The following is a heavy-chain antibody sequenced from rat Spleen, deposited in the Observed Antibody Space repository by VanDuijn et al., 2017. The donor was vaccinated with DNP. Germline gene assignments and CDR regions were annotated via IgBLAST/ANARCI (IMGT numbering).Heavy chain of an antibody. D-gene: IGHD4-4*01. CDR1: GFTFSDYY. CDR3: ARGSGTYYWYFDF. J-gene: IGHJ1*01. V-gene: IGHV5-27*01. Sequence: EVQLVESGGGLVQPGRSLKLSCAASGFTFSDYYMAWVRQAPTKGLEWVAYITTSGDSTSSPDSVKGRFTISRDNAKNTLYLQMNSLRSEDTATYYCARGSGTYYWYFDFWGPGTMVTVSS. CDR2: ITTSGDST.